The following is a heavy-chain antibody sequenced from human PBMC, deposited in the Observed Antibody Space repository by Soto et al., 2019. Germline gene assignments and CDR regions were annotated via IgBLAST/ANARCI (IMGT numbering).Heavy chain of an antibody. CDR3: ARIRRDVVVVVASAKRRSYEYYYVMDV. Sequence: PWDTLSLTCTVSGGSISSSSYYWGWIRQPPGKGLEWVGTIYYSGTTSYNPSLKSRVTISVDTSKNQFSLRLNSVTAADTALYYCARIRRDVVVVVASAKRRSYEYYYVMDVWGQGTTVTVSS. CDR2: IYYSGTT. CDR1: GGSISSSSYY. J-gene: IGHJ6*02. D-gene: IGHD2-2*01. V-gene: IGHV4-39*01.